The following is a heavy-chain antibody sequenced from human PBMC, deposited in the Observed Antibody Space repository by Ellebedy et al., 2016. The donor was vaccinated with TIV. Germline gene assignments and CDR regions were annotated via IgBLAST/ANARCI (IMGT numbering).Heavy chain of an antibody. D-gene: IGHD4-17*01. CDR1: GFTFSYHV. V-gene: IGHV3-21*01. Sequence: GESLKISCVASGFTFSYHVMNWVRQAPGKGLEWVSSIGASGTDKYYADAVKGRFTIYRDNSMHTLYLQMNSLRHDDTAVYYCARKVPAPTTVPPNWYFDLWGRGTLVTVSS. CDR3: ARKVPAPTTVPPNWYFDL. CDR2: IGASGTDK. J-gene: IGHJ2*01.